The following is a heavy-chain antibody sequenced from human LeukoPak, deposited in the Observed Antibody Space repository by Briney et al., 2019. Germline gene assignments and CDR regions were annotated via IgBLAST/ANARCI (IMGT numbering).Heavy chain of an antibody. CDR1: GGTFSSYA. Sequence: GASVKVSCKASGGTFSSYAISWVRQAPGQGLEWMGRIIPIFGTANYAQKFQGRVTITTDESTSTAYMELSSLTSEDTAVYYCARDRGERGSSWSLPAHGFDIWGQGTMVTVSS. V-gene: IGHV1-69*05. J-gene: IGHJ3*02. CDR2: IIPIFGTA. CDR3: ARDRGERGSSWSLPAHGFDI. D-gene: IGHD6-13*01.